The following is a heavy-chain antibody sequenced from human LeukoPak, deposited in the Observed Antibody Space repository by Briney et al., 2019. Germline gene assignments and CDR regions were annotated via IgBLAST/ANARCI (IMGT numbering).Heavy chain of an antibody. D-gene: IGHD3-22*01. J-gene: IGHJ5*02. CDR1: GYTFTSYG. CDR3: ARDREERDYYDSSGPEADP. Sequence: ASVKVSCKASGYTFTSYGISWVRQAPGQGLEWMGWIGAYNGNTNYAQKLQGRVTMTTDTSTNTAYMELRSLRSDDTAVYYCARDREERDYYDSSGPEADPWGQGTLVTVSS. CDR2: IGAYNGNT. V-gene: IGHV1-18*01.